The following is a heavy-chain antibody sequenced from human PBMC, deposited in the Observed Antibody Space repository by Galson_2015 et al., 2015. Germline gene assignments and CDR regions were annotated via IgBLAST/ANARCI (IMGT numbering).Heavy chain of an antibody. J-gene: IGHJ6*02. CDR2: IIPILGIA. CDR1: GGTFSSYT. Sequence: VSCKASGGTFSSYTISWVRQAPGQGLEWMGRIIPILGIANYAQKFQGRVTITADKSTSTAYMELSSLRSEDTAVYYCARGVRYSYGADYYHGMDVWGQGTTVTVSS. CDR3: ARGVRYSYGADYYHGMDV. V-gene: IGHV1-69*02. D-gene: IGHD5-18*01.